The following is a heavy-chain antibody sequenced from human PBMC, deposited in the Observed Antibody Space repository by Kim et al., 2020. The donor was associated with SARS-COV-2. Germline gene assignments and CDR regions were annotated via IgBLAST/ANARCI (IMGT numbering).Heavy chain of an antibody. CDR1: GFSFYNAW. D-gene: IGHD6-19*01. CDR2: IKTKADGETT. CDR3: TTVGNGWYDGN. V-gene: IGHV3-15*01. Sequence: GGSLRLSCAASGFSFYNAWMSWVRQAPGKGLEWVGRIKTKADGETTDYAAPVKGRFTISRDDSKSTLYLQMNGLKIEDTGVYYCTTVGNGWYDGNWGQGT. J-gene: IGHJ4*02.